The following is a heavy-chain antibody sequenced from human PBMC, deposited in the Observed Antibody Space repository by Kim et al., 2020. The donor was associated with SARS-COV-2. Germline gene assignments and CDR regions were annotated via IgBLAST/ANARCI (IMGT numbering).Heavy chain of an antibody. CDR3: AKDGGSYPGLGYGMDV. D-gene: IGHD1-26*01. J-gene: IGHJ6*02. Sequence: GGSLRLSCAASGFTFSSYAMHWVRQAPGKGLEWVAVVWYDGSNKYYADSVKGRFTISRDNSKNTLYLQMSSLRAEDTAVYYCAKDGGSYPGLGYGMDVWGQGTTVTVSS. CDR2: VWYDGSNK. V-gene: IGHV3-33*06. CDR1: GFTFSSYA.